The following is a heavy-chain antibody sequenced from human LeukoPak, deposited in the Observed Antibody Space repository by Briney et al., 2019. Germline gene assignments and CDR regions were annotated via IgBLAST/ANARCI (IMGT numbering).Heavy chain of an antibody. D-gene: IGHD6-19*01. J-gene: IGHJ4*02. V-gene: IGHV4-59*08. CDR3: ARHKNGGWYAGSIDY. Sequence: SETLSLTCTVSGGSISSYYWSWIRQPPGKGLEWIGYIYYSGSTNYNPSLKSRVTISVDTSKNQFSLKLSSVTAADTAVYYCARHKNGGWYAGSIDYWGQGTLVTVSS. CDR2: IYYSGST. CDR1: GGSISSYY.